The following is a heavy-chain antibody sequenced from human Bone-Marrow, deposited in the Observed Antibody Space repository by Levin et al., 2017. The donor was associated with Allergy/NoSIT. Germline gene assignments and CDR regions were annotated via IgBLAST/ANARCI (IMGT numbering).Heavy chain of an antibody. CDR2: ISSSGSTI. CDR3: AVEYSSSSDAFDI. Sequence: PGESLKISCAASGFTFSDYYMSWIRQAPGKGLEWVSYISSSGSTIYYADSVKGRFTISRDNAKNSLYLQMNSLRAEDTAVYYCAVEYSSSSDAFDIWGQGTMVTVSS. V-gene: IGHV3-11*01. CDR1: GFTFSDYY. D-gene: IGHD6-6*01. J-gene: IGHJ3*02.